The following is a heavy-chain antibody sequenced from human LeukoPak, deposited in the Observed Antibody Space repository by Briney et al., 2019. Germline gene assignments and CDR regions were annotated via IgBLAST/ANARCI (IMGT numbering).Heavy chain of an antibody. J-gene: IGHJ3*02. D-gene: IGHD5-12*01. CDR2: ISSNGGST. CDR1: GFTFSSYA. V-gene: IGHV3-64*01. CDR3: ARASGYEDNAFDI. Sequence: PGGSLRLSCAASGFTFSSYAMLWVRQAPGKGLEYVSAISSNGGSTYYAHSVKGRFTISRDNSKNTLYLQMGSLSAEDMAVYYCARASGYEDNAFDIWGQGTMVTVSS.